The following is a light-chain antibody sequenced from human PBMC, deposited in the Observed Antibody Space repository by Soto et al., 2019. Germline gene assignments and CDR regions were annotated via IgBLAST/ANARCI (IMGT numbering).Light chain of an antibody. Sequence: DIQMTQSPSTLSASAGDRVTITCRASHSIGSWVAWYQQKPGKAPKLLIYDVYSLESGVPSRFSGSGSGTEFTLTISSLQPDDFATFYCQQYDSYPYTFGQGTKLEIK. V-gene: IGKV1-5*01. CDR3: QQYDSYPYT. J-gene: IGKJ2*01. CDR2: DVY. CDR1: HSIGSW.